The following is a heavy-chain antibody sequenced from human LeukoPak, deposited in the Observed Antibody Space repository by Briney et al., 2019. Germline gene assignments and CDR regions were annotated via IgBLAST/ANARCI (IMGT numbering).Heavy chain of an antibody. CDR1: GASIGSSSYY. J-gene: IGHJ4*02. CDR3: ARVLGLALAGPQDY. V-gene: IGHV4-39*01. Sequence: SETLSLTCTVSGASIGSSSYYWVWIRQPPGKGLEWIGTIYYSGSTYYNVSLKSRVAISVDTSKNQFSLKLSSMTAADTAVYFCARVLGLALAGPQDYWGQGTLVTVSS. D-gene: IGHD6-19*01. CDR2: IYYSGST.